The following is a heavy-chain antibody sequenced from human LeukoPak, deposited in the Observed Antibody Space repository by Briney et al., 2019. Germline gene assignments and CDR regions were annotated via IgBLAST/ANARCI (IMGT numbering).Heavy chain of an antibody. CDR3: AREPRGHQTQYYYDSSGHNWFDP. D-gene: IGHD3-22*01. CDR1: GGSISSSNW. V-gene: IGHV4-4*02. Sequence: PSETLSLTCAVSGGSISSSNWWSWVRQPPGKGLEWIGEIYHSGSTNYNPSLKSRVTISVDKSKNQFSLKLSSVTAADTAVYYCAREPRGHQTQYYYDSSGHNWFDPWGQGTLVTVSS. J-gene: IGHJ5*02. CDR2: IYHSGST.